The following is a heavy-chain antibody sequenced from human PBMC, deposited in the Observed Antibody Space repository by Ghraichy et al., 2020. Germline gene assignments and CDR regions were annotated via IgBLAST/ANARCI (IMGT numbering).Heavy chain of an antibody. V-gene: IGHV4-61*02. CDR3: ARDQGRLYGMDV. CDR2: IYTSGST. J-gene: IGHJ6*02. Sequence: SETLSLTCTVSGGSISSGSYYWSWIRQPAGKGLEWIGRIYTSGSTNYNPSLKSRVTISVDTSKNQFSLKLSSVTAADTAVYYCARDQGRLYGMDVWGQGTTVTVSS. CDR1: GGSISSGSYY.